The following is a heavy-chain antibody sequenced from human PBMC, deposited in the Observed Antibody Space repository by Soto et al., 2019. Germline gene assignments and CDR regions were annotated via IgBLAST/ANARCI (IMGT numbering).Heavy chain of an antibody. CDR2: IYYSGST. D-gene: IGHD3-16*01. J-gene: IGHJ4*02. CDR1: GGSISSGGYY. Sequence: QVQLQESGPGLVKPSQTLSLTCTVSGGSISSGGYYWSWIRQHPGKGLEWNGDIYYSGSTYYNPSLKSRVTISVDTSKNQFSLKLSSVTAADTAVYYCARDWGRDGCFDYWGQGTLVTVSS. CDR3: ARDWGRDGCFDY. V-gene: IGHV4-31*03.